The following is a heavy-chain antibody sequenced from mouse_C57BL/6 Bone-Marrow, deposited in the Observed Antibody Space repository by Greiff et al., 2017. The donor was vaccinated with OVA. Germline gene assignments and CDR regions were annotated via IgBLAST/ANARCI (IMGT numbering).Heavy chain of an antibody. CDR1: GFTFSDYG. CDR2: ISNLAYSI. J-gene: IGHJ3*01. Sequence: EVKLVESGGGLVQPGGSLKLSCAASGFTFSDYGMAWVRQAPRKGPEWVAFISNLAYSIYYADNVTGRFTISRENAKNTLYLEMSSLRSEDTAMYYCASTCRGMFAYWGQGTLVTVSA. V-gene: IGHV5-15*04. CDR3: ASTCRGMFAY.